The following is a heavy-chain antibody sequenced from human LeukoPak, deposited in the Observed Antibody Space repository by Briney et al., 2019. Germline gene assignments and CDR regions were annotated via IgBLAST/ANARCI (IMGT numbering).Heavy chain of an antibody. V-gene: IGHV3-7*01. CDR1: GFTLSSYW. CDR2: IKQDGSER. CDR3: VRTRIDGAFDY. J-gene: IGHJ4*02. D-gene: IGHD3-10*01. Sequence: GGSLRLSCAASGFTLSSYWLSWVRQAPGKGLEWVANIKQDGSERYYVDSVKGRFTISRDNAKNSLDLQMNSLRAEDTAVYYCVRTRIDGAFDYWGQGTLVTVSS.